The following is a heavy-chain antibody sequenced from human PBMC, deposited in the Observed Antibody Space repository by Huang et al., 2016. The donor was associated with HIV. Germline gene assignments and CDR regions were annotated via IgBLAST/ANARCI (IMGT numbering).Heavy chain of an antibody. Sequence: QVHLQESGPGLVQPSETLSLICTVSGVSTRTYFWSWIRQPAGKGPECIARRHQSGDTKSNPSLRSRVTMSVDTSKNQLSLRLTSVTAAHTAGYYCAREDRNAFDIWGQGIMVIVSS. J-gene: IGHJ3*02. CDR1: GVSTRTYF. CDR2: RHQSGDT. CDR3: AREDRNAFDI. V-gene: IGHV4-4*07.